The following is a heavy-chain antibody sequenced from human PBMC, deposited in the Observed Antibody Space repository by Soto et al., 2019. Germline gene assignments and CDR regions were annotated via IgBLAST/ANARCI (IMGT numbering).Heavy chain of an antibody. D-gene: IGHD3-22*01. CDR1: GGSISSGDYY. CDR2: IYYSGST. J-gene: IGHJ3*02. Sequence: QVQLQESGPGLVKPSQTLSLTCTVSGGSISSGDYYWSWIRQPPGKGLEWIGYIYYSGSTYYNPSLRSRVTISVATSKNQFSLKLSSVTAADTAVYYCARDLAPYYYDTSKDHAFDIWGQGTMVTVSS. V-gene: IGHV4-30-4*01. CDR3: ARDLAPYYYDTSKDHAFDI.